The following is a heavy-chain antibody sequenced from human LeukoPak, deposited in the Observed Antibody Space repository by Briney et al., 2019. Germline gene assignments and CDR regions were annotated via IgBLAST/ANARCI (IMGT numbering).Heavy chain of an antibody. Sequence: GGSLRLSCAASGFTFSSYWMHWVRQAPGKGLVWVSRINSDGSSTSYADSVKGRFTISRDNAKNTLYLQMNSLRAEDTAVYYCARELITMARGVDYYYGMDVWGQGTTVTVSS. V-gene: IGHV3-74*01. CDR2: INSDGSST. CDR1: GFTFSSYW. D-gene: IGHD3-10*01. J-gene: IGHJ6*02. CDR3: ARELITMARGVDYYYGMDV.